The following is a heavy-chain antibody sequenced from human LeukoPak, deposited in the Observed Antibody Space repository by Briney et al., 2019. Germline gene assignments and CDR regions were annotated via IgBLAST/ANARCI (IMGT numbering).Heavy chain of an antibody. J-gene: IGHJ4*02. CDR2: TIGSGTAT. CDR3: ATDGYHYFDY. V-gene: IGHV3-23*01. Sequence: GGSLRLSCAASGFTFRDYAMAWVRQAPGKGLEWVSGTIGSGTATYYADSVKGRFTISRDNSKNTMYLQMNSLRADDTAVYYCATDGYHYFDYWGQGTLVTVSS. CDR1: GFTFRDYA. D-gene: IGHD5-12*01.